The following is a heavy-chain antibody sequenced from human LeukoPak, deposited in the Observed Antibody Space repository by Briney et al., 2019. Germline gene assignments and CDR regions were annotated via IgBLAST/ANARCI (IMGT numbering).Heavy chain of an antibody. CDR3: ARMLNGGIDY. V-gene: IGHV3-30-3*01. J-gene: IGHJ4*02. CDR2: ISYDGSNK. Sequence: PGRSLRLSCAASGFTFSSYAMHWVGQAPGKGLEWVAVISYDGSNKYYADSVKGRFTISRDNSKNTLYLQMNSLRAEDTAVYYCARMLNGGIDYWGQGTLVTVSS. CDR1: GFTFSSYA. D-gene: IGHD3-16*01.